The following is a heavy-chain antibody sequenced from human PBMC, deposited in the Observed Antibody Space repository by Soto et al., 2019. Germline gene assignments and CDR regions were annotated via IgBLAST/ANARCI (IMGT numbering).Heavy chain of an antibody. CDR1: GCIFNNYV. Sequence: EVLLLESGGGFVQPGGYLRLSCAASGCIFNNYVMTWVRQAPGKGLEWVSGVKGNGGSTHYADSVKGRFTISRDDSKNALYLQMNSLRADDTAVYHWTRGLGSLDPFDVWGPGTRVTVSS. CDR3: TRGLGSLDPFDV. CDR2: VKGNGGST. V-gene: IGHV3-23*01. J-gene: IGHJ3*01. D-gene: IGHD3-16*01.